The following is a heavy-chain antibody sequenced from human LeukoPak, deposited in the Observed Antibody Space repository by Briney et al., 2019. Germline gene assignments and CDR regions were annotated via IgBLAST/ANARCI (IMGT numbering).Heavy chain of an antibody. D-gene: IGHD1-1*01. Sequence: GGSLRLSCAASGFTLSDCGLFWVRQAPGKGLEWVAVISASGGTTGYADSVQGRFTISRDTSKNTLYLQMNRLRAEDTAIYYCAKKKVATTGQNWFDSWGQGTLVTVSS. CDR1: GFTLSDCG. CDR2: ISASGGTT. CDR3: AKKKVATTGQNWFDS. J-gene: IGHJ5*01. V-gene: IGHV3-23*01.